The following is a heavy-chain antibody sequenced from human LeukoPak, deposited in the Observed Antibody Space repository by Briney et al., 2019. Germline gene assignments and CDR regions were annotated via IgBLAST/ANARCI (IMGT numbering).Heavy chain of an antibody. CDR3: ARDPVVVAAGGSFDY. CDR2: ISYDGSNK. V-gene: IGHV3-30*04. J-gene: IGHJ4*02. CDR1: GFTFSSYA. D-gene: IGHD2-15*01. Sequence: GGSLRLSCAASGFTFSSYAMHWVRQAPGKGLEWVAVISYDGSNKYYADSVKGRFTISRDNSKNTLYLQMNSQRAEDTAVYYCARDPVVVAAGGSFDYWGQGTLVTVSS.